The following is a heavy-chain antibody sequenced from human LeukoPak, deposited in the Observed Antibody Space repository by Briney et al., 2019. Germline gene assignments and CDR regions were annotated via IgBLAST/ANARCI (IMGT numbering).Heavy chain of an antibody. D-gene: IGHD6-19*01. Sequence: PGGSLRLSCAASGFTFSSYSMTWVRQAPGKGLEWVSYISSSSSTIYYADSVKGRFTISRDNAKNSLYLQMNSLRDEDTAVYYCARDLGREQWLVRSTSDYWGQGTLVTVSS. CDR3: ARDLGREQWLVRSTSDY. CDR1: GFTFSSYS. V-gene: IGHV3-48*02. CDR2: ISSSSSTI. J-gene: IGHJ4*02.